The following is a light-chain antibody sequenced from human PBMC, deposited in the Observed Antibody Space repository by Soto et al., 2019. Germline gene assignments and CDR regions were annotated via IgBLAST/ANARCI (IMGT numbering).Light chain of an antibody. V-gene: IGKV1-5*03. J-gene: IGKJ1*01. CDR3: QQYDTYWT. CDR1: QSISNW. CDR2: KAF. Sequence: DIQMTQSPSTLSASVGDRVIITCRASQSISNWLAWYQQKPGKAPNLLIYKAFSLKSGVPSRFSGSGSGTEFTLTISSLQPDDFATYYCQQYDTYWTFGQGTKVEFK.